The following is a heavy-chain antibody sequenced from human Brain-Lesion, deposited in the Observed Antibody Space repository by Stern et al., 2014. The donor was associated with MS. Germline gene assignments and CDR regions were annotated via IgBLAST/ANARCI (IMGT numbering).Heavy chain of an antibody. Sequence: VQLVESGPGLVKPSQTLSLSCTVSGGSISSGGYYWSWIRQPAGKGLEWIGRIFYSGSPSYNPSLKSRVPISIATSKNQFSLRLNSMTAADTAVYYCARGRVVPGFQYYATDVWGQGTTVIVSS. J-gene: IGHJ6*02. CDR1: GGSISSGGYY. D-gene: IGHD2-2*01. V-gene: IGHV4-61*02. CDR2: IFYSGSP. CDR3: ARGRVVPGFQYYATDV.